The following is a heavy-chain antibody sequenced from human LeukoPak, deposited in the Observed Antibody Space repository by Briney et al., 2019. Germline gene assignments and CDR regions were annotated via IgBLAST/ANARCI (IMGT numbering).Heavy chain of an antibody. J-gene: IGHJ4*02. CDR3: ARDRRYDSSGYSLDY. CDR1: GFTFSSYA. Sequence: GRSLRLSCAAPGFTFSSYAMHWVRQAPGKGLEWVALISYDGSSKYYADSVKGRFTISRDSSKNTLYVQMNSLRPEDTAVYYCARDRRYDSSGYSLDYWGRGTLVTVSS. CDR2: ISYDGSSK. D-gene: IGHD3-22*01. V-gene: IGHV3-30-3*01.